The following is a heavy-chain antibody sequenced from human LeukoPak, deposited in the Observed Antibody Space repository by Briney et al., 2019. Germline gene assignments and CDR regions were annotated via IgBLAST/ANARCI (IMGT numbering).Heavy chain of an antibody. J-gene: IGHJ6*02. D-gene: IGHD2-15*01. CDR3: HVVAPRDYYYGMDV. V-gene: IGHV1-69*04. Sequence: GASVKVSCKASGGTFSSYAISWVRQAPGQGLEWMGRIIPIFGIANYAQKFQGRVTITADKSTSTAYMELSSLRSEDTAVYYCHVVAPRDYYYGMDVWGQGTTVTVSS. CDR1: GGTFSSYA. CDR2: IIPIFGIA.